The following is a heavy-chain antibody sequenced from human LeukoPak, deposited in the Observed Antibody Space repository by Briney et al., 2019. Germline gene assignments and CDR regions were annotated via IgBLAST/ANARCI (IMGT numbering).Heavy chain of an antibody. CDR1: GFTFSNAW. Sequence: PGGSLRLSCAASGFTFSNAWMSWVRQAPGKGLEWVGRIKSKTDGGTTDYAAPVKGRFTISRDDSKNTLYLQMNSLRAEDTAVYYCAKAQGRDGYNGFLDYWGQGTLVTVSS. V-gene: IGHV3-15*01. J-gene: IGHJ4*02. D-gene: IGHD5-24*01. CDR3: AKAQGRDGYNGFLDY. CDR2: IKSKTDGGTT.